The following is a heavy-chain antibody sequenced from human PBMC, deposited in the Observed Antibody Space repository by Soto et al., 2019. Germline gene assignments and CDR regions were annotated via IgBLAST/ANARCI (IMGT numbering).Heavy chain of an antibody. Sequence: QITLKESGPTLVKPTQTLTLTCTFSGFSLSTSAEGVGWIRQPPGKALEWLALIYWDGDERYSPSLKSRLTITKDTSKTQVVLTMTNMDPADTATYCGARGSCTCADCYPNPYLDYWGQGILVTVSS. CDR2: IYWDGDE. J-gene: IGHJ4*02. CDR3: ARGSCTCADCYPNPYLDY. V-gene: IGHV2-5*02. D-gene: IGHD2-21*02. CDR1: GFSLSTSAEG.